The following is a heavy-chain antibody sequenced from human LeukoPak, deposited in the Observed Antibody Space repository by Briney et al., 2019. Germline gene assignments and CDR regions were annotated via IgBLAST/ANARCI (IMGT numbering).Heavy chain of an antibody. CDR1: GFTFDDYA. D-gene: IGHD3/OR15-3a*01. V-gene: IGHV3-21*01. J-gene: IGHJ4*02. Sequence: PGGSLRLSCAASGFTFDDYAMNWVRQAPGKGLEWVSSISSSSSYIYYADSVKGRFTISRDNAKNSLYLQMNSLRAEDTAVYYCARDAVDYYFDYWGQGTLVTVSS. CDR3: ARDAVDYYFDY. CDR2: ISSSSSYI.